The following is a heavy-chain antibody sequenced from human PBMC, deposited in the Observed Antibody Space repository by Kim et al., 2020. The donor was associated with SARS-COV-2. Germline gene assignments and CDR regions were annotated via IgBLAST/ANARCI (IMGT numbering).Heavy chain of an antibody. D-gene: IGHD2-15*01. Sequence: YNDYAVSVKSRITINTDTSKNQFSLQLNSVTPEDTAVYYCARSVAPGLDYWGQGTLVTVSS. CDR3: ARSVAPGLDY. J-gene: IGHJ4*02. CDR2: YN. V-gene: IGHV6-1*01.